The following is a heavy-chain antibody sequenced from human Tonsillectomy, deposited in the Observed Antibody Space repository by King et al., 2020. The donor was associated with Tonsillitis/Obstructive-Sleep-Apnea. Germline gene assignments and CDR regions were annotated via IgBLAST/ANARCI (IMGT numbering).Heavy chain of an antibody. CDR2: INPSDGIT. CDR3: VRDDKDGRHLDY. D-gene: IGHD2-15*01. CDR1: GYTFTMNY. Sequence: QLVQSGAELKKPGASVKVSCKASGYTFTMNYVHWVRQAPGQGLAWMGIINPSDGITTYAQRFQGRVTMTRDTSTSTVNMGLSSLRAEDTAVYYCVRDDKDGRHLDYWGQGSLVSVSS. V-gene: IGHV1-46*01. J-gene: IGHJ4*02.